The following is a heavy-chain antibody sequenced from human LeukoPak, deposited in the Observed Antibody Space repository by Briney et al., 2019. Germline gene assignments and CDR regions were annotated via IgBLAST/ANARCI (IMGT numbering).Heavy chain of an antibody. CDR2: INRGGST. Sequence: TSETLSLTCAVYGGSFNDYYWSWIRQPPGKGLEWIGEINRGGSTNYNPSLKSRVTISVDTSKNQFSLKLSSVTAADTAVYYCARDNGDGYSFDYWGQGTLVTVSS. J-gene: IGHJ4*02. CDR3: ARDNGDGYSFDY. CDR1: GGSFNDYY. V-gene: IGHV4-34*01. D-gene: IGHD5-24*01.